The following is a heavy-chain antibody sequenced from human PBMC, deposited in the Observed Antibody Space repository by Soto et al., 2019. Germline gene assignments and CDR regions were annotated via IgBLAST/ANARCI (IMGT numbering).Heavy chain of an antibody. Sequence: GASVKVSCKASGYTFTSYYMHWVRQAPGQGLEWMGIINPSGGSTSYAQKFQGRVTMTRDTSTSTVYMELSSLRSEDTAVYYCARDLDYYDSSGYWALGFDYWGQGTLVTVSS. J-gene: IGHJ4*02. V-gene: IGHV1-46*01. CDR2: INPSGGST. D-gene: IGHD3-22*01. CDR1: GYTFTSYY. CDR3: ARDLDYYDSSGYWALGFDY.